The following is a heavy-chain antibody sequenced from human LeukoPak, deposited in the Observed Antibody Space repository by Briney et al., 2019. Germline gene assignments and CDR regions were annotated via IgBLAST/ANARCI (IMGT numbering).Heavy chain of an antibody. D-gene: IGHD4-23*01. CDR3: ATFTVVTQY. CDR1: GGSFSGYY. Sequence: SETPSLTCAVYGGSFSGYYWSWLRQPPGKGLEWIGYIFYSGSTNYNPSLKSRVTISEDTSRNRISLKLRSVTAADTAVYYCATFTVVTQYWGQGTLVTGSS. V-gene: IGHV4-59*01. CDR2: IFYSGST. J-gene: IGHJ4*02.